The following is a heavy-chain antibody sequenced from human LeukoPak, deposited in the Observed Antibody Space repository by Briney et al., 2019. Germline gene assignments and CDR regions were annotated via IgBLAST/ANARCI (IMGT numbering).Heavy chain of an antibody. CDR3: ARRNTADASIDF. CDR1: GGSMSGHW. V-gene: IGHV4-59*08. Sequence: SETLSLTCTVSGGSMSGHWWSWIRQSPGKGLEWIGDIFYSGGTNNNSPLKSRLTMSLDTSKHQFSLKLSSLTAADTAMYYCARRNTADASIDFWGQGSLVIASS. D-gene: IGHD2/OR15-2a*01. J-gene: IGHJ4*02. CDR2: IFYSGGT.